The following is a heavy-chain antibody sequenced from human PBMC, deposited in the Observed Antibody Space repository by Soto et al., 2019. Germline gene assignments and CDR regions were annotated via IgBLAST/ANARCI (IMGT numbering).Heavy chain of an antibody. CDR2: ISSSSSTI. D-gene: IGHD3-22*01. Sequence: PGGSLRLSCAASGFAFSSYSMNWVRQAPGKGLEWVSYISSSSSTIYYADSVKGRFTISRDNAKNSLYLQMNSLRAEDTAVYYCARGYYYDNSGMFYFDSWGQGTLVTVSS. J-gene: IGHJ4*02. CDR1: GFAFSSYS. CDR3: ARGYYYDNSGMFYFDS. V-gene: IGHV3-48*01.